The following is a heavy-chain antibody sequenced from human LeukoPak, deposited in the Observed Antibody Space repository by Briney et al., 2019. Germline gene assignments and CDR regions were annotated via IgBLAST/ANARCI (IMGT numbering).Heavy chain of an antibody. V-gene: IGHV1-18*01. Sequence: GASVKVSCKASGYTFTSYGISWVRQAPGQGLEWMGWISAYNGNTNYAQKLQGRVTMTTDTSTSTAYMELRSLRSDDTAVYYCARVKYDTLTGPPDYWGQGTLVTVSS. D-gene: IGHD3-9*01. J-gene: IGHJ4*02. CDR2: ISAYNGNT. CDR3: ARVKYDTLTGPPDY. CDR1: GYTFTSYG.